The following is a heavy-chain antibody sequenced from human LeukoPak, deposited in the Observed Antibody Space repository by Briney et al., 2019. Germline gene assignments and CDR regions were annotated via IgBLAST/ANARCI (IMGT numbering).Heavy chain of an antibody. J-gene: IGHJ4*02. Sequence: GGSLRLSCAASGFTFSSYGMSWVRQAPGKGLEWVSAISGSGGSTYYADSVKGRFTISRDNSKNTLYLQMNSLRAEDTAAYYCYDSSGYLGYWGQGTLVTVSS. CDR1: GFTFSSYG. CDR2: ISGSGGST. D-gene: IGHD3-22*01. V-gene: IGHV3-23*01. CDR3: YDSSGYLGY.